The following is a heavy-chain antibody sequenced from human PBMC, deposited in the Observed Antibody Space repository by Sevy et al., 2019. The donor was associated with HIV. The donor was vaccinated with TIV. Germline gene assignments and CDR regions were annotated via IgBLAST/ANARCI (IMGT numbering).Heavy chain of an antibody. Sequence: EGSLRLSCAASGFTFDDHAMHWVPQAPGKGLEWVSLISWDGGSTYYADSVKGRFTISRDNSKNSLYLQMNSLRAEALALFYCAKDTAGGGPTGAYYFDYWGQGTLVTVSS. D-gene: IGHD3-16*01. CDR1: GFTFDDHA. V-gene: IGHV3-43D*03. CDR2: ISWDGGST. J-gene: IGHJ4*02. CDR3: AKDTAGGGPTGAYYFDY.